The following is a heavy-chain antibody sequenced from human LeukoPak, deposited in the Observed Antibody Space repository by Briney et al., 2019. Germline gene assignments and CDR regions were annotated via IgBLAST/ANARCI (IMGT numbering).Heavy chain of an antibody. CDR1: GFRFTDYT. Sequence: GESLRLSCAASGFRFTDYTMNWVRQAPGKGLEWVSSVSFSSTYIYYADSVKRRFTGSRDNAKNSLYPPMNSLGDGDTAVYYCARQRLRYYLDSWGQGTLVTVSS. D-gene: IGHD2-21*01. V-gene: IGHV3-21*01. CDR2: VSFSSTYI. J-gene: IGHJ4*02. CDR3: ARQRLRYYLDS.